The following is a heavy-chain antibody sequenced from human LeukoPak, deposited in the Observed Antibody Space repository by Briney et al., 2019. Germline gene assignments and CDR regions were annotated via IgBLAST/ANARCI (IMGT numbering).Heavy chain of an antibody. CDR2: INPSGGST. D-gene: IGHD6-19*01. CDR1: GYTFTSYY. J-gene: IGHJ3*02. Sequence: ASVKVSCKASGYTFTSYYMHWVRQAPGQGLEWMGIINPSGGSTSYAQKFQGRVTMTGDTSTSTVYMELSSLRSEDTAVYYCATREEAVGDAFDIWGQGTMVTVSS. V-gene: IGHV1-46*01. CDR3: ATREEAVGDAFDI.